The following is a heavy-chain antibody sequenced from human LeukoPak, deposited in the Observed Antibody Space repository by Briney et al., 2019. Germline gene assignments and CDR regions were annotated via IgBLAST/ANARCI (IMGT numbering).Heavy chain of an antibody. V-gene: IGHV3-53*01. Sequence: PGGSLSLSCAASGFPLSSNYMSWVRQAPGKGLEWVSVIYSGGSTYYADSVKGRFTISRDNSKNTLYLQMNSLRAEDTAVYYCARDFRDGYTFSSDYWGQGTLVTVSS. J-gene: IGHJ4*02. CDR1: GFPLSSNY. D-gene: IGHD5-24*01. CDR3: ARDFRDGYTFSSDY. CDR2: IYSGGST.